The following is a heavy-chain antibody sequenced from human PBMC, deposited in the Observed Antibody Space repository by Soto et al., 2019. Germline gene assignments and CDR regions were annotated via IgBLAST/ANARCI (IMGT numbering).Heavy chain of an antibody. Sequence: PGGSLRLSCAASGFTFSSYAMSWVRQAPGKGLEWVSAISGSGGSTYYADSVKGRFTISRDNSKNTLYLQMNSLRAEDTAVYYCAKGAVETMIVVATHPYYWGLGTLVTLSS. V-gene: IGHV3-23*01. CDR1: GFTFSSYA. CDR3: AKGAVETMIVVATHPYY. CDR2: ISGSGGST. J-gene: IGHJ4*02. D-gene: IGHD3-22*01.